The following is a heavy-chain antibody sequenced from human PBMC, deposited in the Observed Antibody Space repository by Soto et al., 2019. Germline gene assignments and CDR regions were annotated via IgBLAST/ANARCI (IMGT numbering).Heavy chain of an antibody. D-gene: IGHD2-2*01. J-gene: IGHJ6*02. CDR2: IYYSGST. Sequence: QVQLQESGPGLVKPSQTLSLTCTVSGGSISSGGYYWSWIRQHPGKGLEWIGYIYYSGSTYYNPSLKSRVTISVDTSKNQVSLKLSSVTAAETAVYYCAGEKIIRLGYCISTGCHYYYYGMDVWGQGTTVTVSS. CDR1: GGSISSGGYY. CDR3: AGEKIIRLGYCISTGCHYYYYGMDV. V-gene: IGHV4-31*03.